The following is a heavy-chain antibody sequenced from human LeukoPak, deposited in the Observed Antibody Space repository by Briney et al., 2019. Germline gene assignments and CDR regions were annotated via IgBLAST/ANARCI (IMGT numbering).Heavy chain of an antibody. J-gene: IGHJ4*02. Sequence: QSGGSLRLSCAASGLTFRTYPMSWVRQAPWKGLEWVSAISGSGGSTYYADSVKGRFTISRDNSKNTLYLQMNSLRAEDTAVYYCAKPHPYSSSWFLDYWGQGTLVTVSS. D-gene: IGHD6-13*01. CDR3: AKPHPYSSSWFLDY. V-gene: IGHV3-23*01. CDR1: GLTFRTYP. CDR2: ISGSGGST.